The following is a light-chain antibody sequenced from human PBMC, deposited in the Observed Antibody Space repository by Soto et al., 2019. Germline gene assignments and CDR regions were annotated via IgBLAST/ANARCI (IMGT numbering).Light chain of an antibody. Sequence: IQLTQSPSSLSASVGDRVTVTCRASQDIRNYLAWYQQKPGKAPKLLICDASTLYSGVPSRFSGSGSGTDFTLTISSLQPEDIGTYYCQQYHSLPFTFGPGTTVDIK. CDR2: DAS. CDR3: QQYHSLPFT. V-gene: IGKV1-9*01. CDR1: QDIRNY. J-gene: IGKJ3*01.